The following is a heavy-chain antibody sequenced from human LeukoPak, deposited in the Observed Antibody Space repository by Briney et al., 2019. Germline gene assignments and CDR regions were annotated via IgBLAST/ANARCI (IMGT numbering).Heavy chain of an antibody. J-gene: IGHJ4*02. D-gene: IGHD2-2*01. CDR3: ARVGVSCSSTSCYAFDY. CDR2: IYYSGST. V-gene: IGHV4-59*01. CDR1: GGSISSYY. Sequence: TSETLSLTCTVSGGSISSYYWSWIRQPPGKGLEWIGYIYYSGSTNYNPSLKGRVTISVDTSKNQFSLKLSSVTAADTAVYYCARVGVSCSSTSCYAFDYWGQGTLVTVSS.